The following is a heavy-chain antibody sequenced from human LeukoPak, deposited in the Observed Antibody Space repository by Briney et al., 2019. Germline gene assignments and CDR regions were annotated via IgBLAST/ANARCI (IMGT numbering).Heavy chain of an antibody. D-gene: IGHD1-1*01. J-gene: IGHJ3*01. CDR2: IKSTTSGGTT. Sequence: PGGSLRLSCAATGFTFSNVWMSWVRQVPGKGLEWVGRIKSTTSGGTTDYAAPVKGRFSISRDDSKNMLYLQMNSLKTEDTAVYHCATYNRKDAFDFWGRGTMVTVSS. CDR1: GFTFSNVW. CDR3: ATYNRKDAFDF. V-gene: IGHV3-15*01.